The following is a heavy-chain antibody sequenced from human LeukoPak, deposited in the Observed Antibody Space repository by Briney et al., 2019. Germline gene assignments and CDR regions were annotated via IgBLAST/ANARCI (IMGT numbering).Heavy chain of an antibody. J-gene: IGHJ4*02. D-gene: IGHD6-13*01. V-gene: IGHV3-23*01. CDR3: AKDRDSSSCL. CDR2: ISSSGGST. CDR1: GFTFTSYA. Sequence: PGGSLRLSCAASGFTFTSYAMSWVRQAPGKGLEWVSAISSSGGSTYYADSVKGRFTISRDNSKNTLYLQMNSLRAEDTAVYYCAKDRDSSSCLWGQGTLVTVSS.